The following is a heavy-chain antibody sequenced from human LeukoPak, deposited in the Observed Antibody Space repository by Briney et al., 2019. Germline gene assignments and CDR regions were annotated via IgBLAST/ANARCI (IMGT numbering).Heavy chain of an antibody. Sequence: GRSLRLSCAASGFTFSTYGMHWVRQAPGKGLEWVAVISYDGSNKYYADSVKGRFTISRDNSKNTLYLQMNSLRAEDTAVYYCAKSIPNYNSGWYYFDYWGQGTLVTVSS. CDR3: AKSIPNYNSGWYYFDY. CDR2: ISYDGSNK. V-gene: IGHV3-30*18. D-gene: IGHD6-13*01. J-gene: IGHJ4*02. CDR1: GFTFSTYG.